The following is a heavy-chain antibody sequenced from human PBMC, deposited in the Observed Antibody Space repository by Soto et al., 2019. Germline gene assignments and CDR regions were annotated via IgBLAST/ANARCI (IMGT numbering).Heavy chain of an antibody. CDR3: RRIVVPAAHPTPYYYGMDV. CDR2: IYYSGST. Sequence: SETLSLTCTVSGGSISSSSYYWGWIRQPPGKGLEWIGSIYYSGSTYYNPSLKSRVTISVDTSKNQFSLKLSSVTAADTAVYYCRRIVVPAAHPTPYYYGMDVWGQGTTVTVSS. CDR1: GGSISSSSYY. J-gene: IGHJ6*02. D-gene: IGHD2-2*01. V-gene: IGHV4-39*01.